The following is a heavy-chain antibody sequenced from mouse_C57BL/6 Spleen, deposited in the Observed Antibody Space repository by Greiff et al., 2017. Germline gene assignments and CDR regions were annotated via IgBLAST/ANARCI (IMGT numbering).Heavy chain of an antibody. V-gene: IGHV1-64*01. CDR1: GYTFTSYW. CDR2: IHPNSGCT. D-gene: IGHD1-1*01. J-gene: IGHJ1*03. Sequence: VQLQQSGAELVKPGASVKLSCKASGYTFTSYWMHWVKQRPGQGLEWIGMIHPNSGCTNYNEKFKSKATLTVDKSPSTAYMQLNSLTSEYTAVYYWARKPFVYYGSSCGSYWGTGTTVTVSS. CDR3: ARKPFVYYGSSCGSY.